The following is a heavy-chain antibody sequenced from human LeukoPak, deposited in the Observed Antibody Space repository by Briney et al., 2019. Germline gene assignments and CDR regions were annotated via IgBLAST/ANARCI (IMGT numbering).Heavy chain of an antibody. CDR2: INAGNGNT. V-gene: IGHV1-3*01. D-gene: IGHD3-10*01. CDR1: GYTFTSYA. J-gene: IGHJ4*01. CDR3: ARALSPKYGSGSYPGY. Sequence: ASVKVSCKASGYTFTSYAMHWVRQAPGQRLEWMGWINAGNGNTKYSQKFQGRVTITRDTSASTAYMELSSLRSEDTAVYYCARALSPKYGSGSYPGYWGQGTLVTVSS.